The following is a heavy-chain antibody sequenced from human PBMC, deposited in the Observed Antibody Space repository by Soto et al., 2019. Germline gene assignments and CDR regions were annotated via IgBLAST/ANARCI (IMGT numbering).Heavy chain of an antibody. V-gene: IGHV4-59*01. CDR2: IYYSGST. CDR3: ARGPSGLMTTVTLASYYYYYYMDV. CDR1: GGSISSYY. Sequence: SETLSLTCTVSGGSISSYYWSWIRQPPGKGLEWIGYIYYSGSTNYNPSLKSRVTISVDTSKNQFSLKLSSVTAADTAVYYCARGPSGLMTTVTLASYYYYYYMDVWGKGTTVTVSS. J-gene: IGHJ6*03. D-gene: IGHD4-17*01.